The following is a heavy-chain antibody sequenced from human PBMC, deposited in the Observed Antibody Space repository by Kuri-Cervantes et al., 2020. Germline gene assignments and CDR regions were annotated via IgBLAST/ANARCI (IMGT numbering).Heavy chain of an antibody. J-gene: IGHJ6*03. CDR2: ISSSGSTI. V-gene: IGHV3-48*01. D-gene: IGHD2-21*01. Sequence: GESLKISCAASGFTFSSYSMNWVRQAPGKGLGWVSYISSSGSTIYYADSVKGRFTISRDNAKNSLYLQMNSLRAEDTAVYYCARDAIPTDYYHFYMDVWGKGTTVTVSS. CDR3: ARDAIPTDYYHFYMDV. CDR1: GFTFSSYS.